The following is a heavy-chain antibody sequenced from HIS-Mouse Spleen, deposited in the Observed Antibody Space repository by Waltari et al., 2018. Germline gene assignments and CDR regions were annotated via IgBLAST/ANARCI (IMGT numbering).Heavy chain of an antibody. CDR1: GGSIISSLYY. Sequence: QLQLQESGPGLVKPSETLSLTRTLSGGSIISSLYYWGGMRLPHGEGLGWIGSIYYSGSTYYNPSLKSRVTISVDTSKNQFSLKLSSVTAADTAVYYCARLRNCSGGSCYAFDIWGQGTMVTVSS. CDR2: IYYSGST. V-gene: IGHV4-39*01. CDR3: ARLRNCSGGSCYAFDI. D-gene: IGHD2-15*01. J-gene: IGHJ3*02.